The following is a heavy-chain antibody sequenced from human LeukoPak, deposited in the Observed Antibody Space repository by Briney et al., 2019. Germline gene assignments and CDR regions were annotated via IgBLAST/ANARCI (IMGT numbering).Heavy chain of an antibody. CDR2: MNSDGSST. D-gene: IGHD5-18*01. J-gene: IGHJ4*02. V-gene: IGHV3-74*01. CDR3: TSDTVDTAVGIDY. CDR1: GFTFSRSW. Sequence: GGSLRLSCAGSGFTFSRSWMHWVRQAPGKGLVWVSRMNSDGSSTSYADSVKGRFTISRDNAKGTLYLQMNSLRAEDTAVYYCTSDTVDTAVGIDYWGQGTLVTVSS.